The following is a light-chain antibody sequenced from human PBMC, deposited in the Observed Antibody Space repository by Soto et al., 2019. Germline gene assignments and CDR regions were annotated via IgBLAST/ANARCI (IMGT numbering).Light chain of an antibody. Sequence: EILLTQSPATLSMSPWERATLSCRASQSVSSYLAWYQQKPGQAPRLLIYDASNRATGIPARFSGSGSGTDFTLTISSLEPEDFAVYYCQQRSNWPPSWTFGQGTKVDIK. CDR3: QQRSNWPPSWT. CDR2: DAS. CDR1: QSVSSY. J-gene: IGKJ1*01. V-gene: IGKV3-11*01.